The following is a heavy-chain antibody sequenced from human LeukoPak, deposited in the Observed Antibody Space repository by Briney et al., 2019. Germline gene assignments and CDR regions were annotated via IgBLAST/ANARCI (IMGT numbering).Heavy chain of an antibody. V-gene: IGHV3-15*01. J-gene: IGHJ4*02. CDR1: GFTFSNAW. CDR2: IKSKTDGGTT. D-gene: IGHD1-26*01. CDR3: TTDSVVGATSFDY. Sequence: PGGSLGLSCAASGFTFSNAWMSWVRQAPGKGLEWVGRIKSKTDGGTTDYAAPVKGRFTISRDDSKNTLYLQMNSLKTEDTAVYYCTTDSVVGATSFDYWGQGTLVTVSS.